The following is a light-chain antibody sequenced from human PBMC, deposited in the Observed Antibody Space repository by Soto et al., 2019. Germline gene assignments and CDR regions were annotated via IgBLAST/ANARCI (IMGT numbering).Light chain of an antibody. CDR3: QQYESSPFS. CDR1: QSIFSSQ. CDR2: DAS. V-gene: IGKV3-20*01. Sequence: EIVLAQSPGTLSLSPGERATLSCRASQSIFSSQLAWYQQTPGQAPRLLIKDASRRATGIPDRFSGSGSGTDFTLTISRLEPEDFAVYYCQQYESSPFSFGPGTKVDIK. J-gene: IGKJ3*01.